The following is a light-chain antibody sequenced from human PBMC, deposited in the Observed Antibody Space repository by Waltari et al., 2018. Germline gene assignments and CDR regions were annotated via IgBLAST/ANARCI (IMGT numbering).Light chain of an antibody. CDR2: VNSDGSH. CDR1: SGHTSNI. Sequence: SLSLSASLGASVRLTCTLDSGHTSNIIAWHQQQPEKGPRYLMKVNSDGSHSKWDEIPDRFSGSGSGAERYLTISNVQSEDEADYYCQTGGHGTWVFGGGTKLTVL. CDR3: QTGGHGTWV. V-gene: IGLV4-69*01. J-gene: IGLJ3*02.